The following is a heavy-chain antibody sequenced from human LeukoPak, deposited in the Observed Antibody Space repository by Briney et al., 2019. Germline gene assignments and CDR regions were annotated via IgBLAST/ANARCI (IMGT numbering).Heavy chain of an antibody. CDR3: ARVTIFGVVIGPHDALDI. J-gene: IGHJ3*02. CDR2: INPNSGGT. V-gene: IGHV1-2*02. CDR1: GYTFTGYY. Sequence: ASVKVSCKASGYTFTGYYMHWVRQAPGQGLEWMGWINPNSGGTNYAQKFQGRVTMTRDTSISTAYMELSRLRSDDTAVYYCARVTIFGVVIGPHDALDIWGQGTMVTVSS. D-gene: IGHD3-3*01.